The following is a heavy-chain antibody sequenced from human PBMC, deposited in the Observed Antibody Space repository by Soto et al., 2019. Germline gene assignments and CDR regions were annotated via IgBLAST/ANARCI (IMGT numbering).Heavy chain of an antibody. D-gene: IGHD3-10*01. CDR1: GDSVSNKNTA. CDR2: TYYRSKWYN. Sequence: QTLSLTCVISGDSVSNKNTAWNWIRQSPSGGLEWLGRTYYRSKWYNDYATSMKSRITISPDTSKNQFSLHLSSVTPEDTAVYFCARRFFDLGSAFDFWGQGTPVTVSS. J-gene: IGHJ4*02. CDR3: ARRFFDLGSAFDF. V-gene: IGHV6-1*01.